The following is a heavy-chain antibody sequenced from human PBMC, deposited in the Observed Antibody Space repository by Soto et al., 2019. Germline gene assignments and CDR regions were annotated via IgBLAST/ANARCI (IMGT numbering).Heavy chain of an antibody. D-gene: IGHD1-26*01. CDR2: ISYDGSNK. V-gene: IGHV3-30*18. J-gene: IGHJ6*02. Sequence: QVQLVESGGGVVQPGRSLRLSCAASGFTFSSYGIHWVRQAPGKGLEWVAVISYDGSNKYYADSVKGRFTISRDNSKNTLYLQMNSLRAEDTAVYYCAKDLGAGDPLYYGMDVWGQGTTVTVSS. CDR1: GFTFSSYG. CDR3: AKDLGAGDPLYYGMDV.